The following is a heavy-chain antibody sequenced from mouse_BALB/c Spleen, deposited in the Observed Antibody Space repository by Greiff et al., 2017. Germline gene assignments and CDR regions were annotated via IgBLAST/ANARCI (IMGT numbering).Heavy chain of an antibody. CDR2: IYPGDGST. D-gene: IGHD1-2*01. Sequence: QVQLQQSGPELVKPGASVKMSCKASGYTFTSYYIHWVKQRPGQGLEWIGWIYPGDGSTKYNEKFKGKTTLTADKSSSTAYMLLSSLTSEDSAIYFCARDITTATDYWGQGTTLTVSS. CDR1: GYTFTSYY. V-gene: IGHV1S56*01. CDR3: ARDITTATDY. J-gene: IGHJ2*01.